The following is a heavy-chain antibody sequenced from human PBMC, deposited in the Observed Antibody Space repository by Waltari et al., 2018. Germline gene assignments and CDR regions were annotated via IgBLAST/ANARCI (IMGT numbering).Heavy chain of an antibody. CDR2: LKSKAEGGTT. Sequence: EVQLVDSGGGLVKPGDSLRLSCVASGFTFANAWINWVRQAPGKGLEWVGRLKSKAEGGTTDYAAPVKGRFAISRDDSKDTAYLQMNSLKTEDTAMYFCTTEGGRTWPMYWGQGTLVTVSS. CDR1: GFTFANAW. CDR3: TTEGGRTWPMY. J-gene: IGHJ4*02. D-gene: IGHD2-2*01. V-gene: IGHV3-15*01.